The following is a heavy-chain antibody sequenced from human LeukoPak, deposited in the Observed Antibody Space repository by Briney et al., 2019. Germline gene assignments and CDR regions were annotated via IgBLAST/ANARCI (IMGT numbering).Heavy chain of an antibody. CDR2: INHSGST. CDR1: GGSFSGYY. V-gene: IGHV4-34*01. J-gene: IGHJ5*02. CDR3: ARGLGDIVVVPAAMGMVWLDP. Sequence: SETLSLTCAVYGGSFSGYYWSWIRQPPGKGLEWIGEINHSGSTNYNPSLKSRVTISVDTSKNQFSLKLSSVTAADTAVYYCARGLGDIVVVPAAMGMVWLDPWGQGTLVTVSS. D-gene: IGHD2-2*01.